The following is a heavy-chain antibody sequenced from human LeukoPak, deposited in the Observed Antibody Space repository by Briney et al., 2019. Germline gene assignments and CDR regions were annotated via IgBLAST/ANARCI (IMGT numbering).Heavy chain of an antibody. CDR1: GLFVSSDY. Sequence: PGGSLRLSCAVSGLFVSSDYMTWVRQAPGKGLEWVSLIYSGGKTYYTDSVKGRFTISRDNSNKTLFLQMNGLRAEDTAVYYCARGVVVVAATPPWFDPWGQGTLVTVSS. CDR2: IYSGGKT. CDR3: ARGVVVVAATPPWFDP. J-gene: IGHJ5*02. V-gene: IGHV3-53*01. D-gene: IGHD2-15*01.